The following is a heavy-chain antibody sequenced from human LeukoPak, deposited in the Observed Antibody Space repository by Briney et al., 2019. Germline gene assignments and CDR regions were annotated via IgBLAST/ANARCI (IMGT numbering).Heavy chain of an antibody. Sequence: GASVKVPCKASGYTFTGYYMHWVRQAPGQGLEWMGWINPNSGGTNYAQKFQGRVTMTRDTSISTAYMELSRLRSDDTAVYYCARVEMATISYDYWGQGTLVTVSS. J-gene: IGHJ4*02. V-gene: IGHV1-2*02. CDR1: GYTFTGYY. CDR2: INPNSGGT. CDR3: ARVEMATISYDY. D-gene: IGHD5-24*01.